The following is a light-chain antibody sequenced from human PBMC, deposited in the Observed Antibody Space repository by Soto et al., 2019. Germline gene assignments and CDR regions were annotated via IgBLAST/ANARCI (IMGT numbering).Light chain of an antibody. CDR3: QRSYSTPPT. V-gene: IGKV1-39*01. J-gene: IGKJ5*01. CDR2: AAS. CDR1: QSISSY. Sequence: DIQITESPSSMFASVGDSVNINCLASQSISSYLNWYRQKPGKAPKLLIYAASSLQSGVPSRFSGSGSGTDFTLTISVLQPEEFATYYCQRSYSTPPTFGQGTRLEIK.